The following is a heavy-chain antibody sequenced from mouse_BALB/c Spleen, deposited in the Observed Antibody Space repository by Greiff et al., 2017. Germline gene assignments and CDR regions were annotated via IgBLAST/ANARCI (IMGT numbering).Heavy chain of an antibody. V-gene: IGHV1-7*01. CDR1: GYTFTSYW. J-gene: IGHJ4*01. D-gene: IGHD2-1*01. Sequence: VQLQQSGAELAKPGASVKMSCKASGYTFTSYWMHWVKQRPGQGLEWIGYINPSTGYTEYNQKFKDKATLTADKSSSTAYMQLSSLTSEDSAVYYCGQDYGNLLYAMDYWGQGTSVTVSS. CDR3: GQDYGNLLYAMDY. CDR2: INPSTGYT.